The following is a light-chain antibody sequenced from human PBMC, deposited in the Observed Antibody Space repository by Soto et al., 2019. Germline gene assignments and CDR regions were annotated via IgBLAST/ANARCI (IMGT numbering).Light chain of an antibody. CDR2: DTS. Sequence: EIVLTQSPATLSLSPXEXXTXSCRASQSVVSSLAWYQQKPGQAPRLLIYDTSNRATGIPARFSGSGSGTDFTLTISSLEPEDFAIYYCHQRSNWPWTFGQGTKVELK. V-gene: IGKV3-11*01. J-gene: IGKJ1*01. CDR3: HQRSNWPWT. CDR1: QSVVSS.